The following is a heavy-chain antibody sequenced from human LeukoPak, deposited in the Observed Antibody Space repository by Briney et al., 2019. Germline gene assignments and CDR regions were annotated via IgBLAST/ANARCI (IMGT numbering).Heavy chain of an antibody. CDR1: GFTVSSSY. J-gene: IGHJ4*02. D-gene: IGHD6-13*01. Sequence: GGSLRLSCAASGFTVSSSYMSWVRQAPGKGLEWVSVIYSGGSAYYADSVKGRFTISRDNSKNTLYLQMNSLRAEDTAVYHCVTLSAAAGYYFDNWGQGTLVTVSS. V-gene: IGHV3-66*02. CDR3: VTLSAAAGYYFDN. CDR2: IYSGGSA.